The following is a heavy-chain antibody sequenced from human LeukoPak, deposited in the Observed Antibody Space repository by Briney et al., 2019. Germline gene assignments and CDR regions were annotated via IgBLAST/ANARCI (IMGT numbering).Heavy chain of an antibody. J-gene: IGHJ4*02. CDR2: ISASNGNT. Sequence: ASVKVSCKASGYTFTSYGISWARQAPGQGLEWMGWISASNGNTDHAQKFQGRVTMTTDTSTTTAYMELRSLRSDGTAVHYCARDTSYSWYDTFGDYWGQGTLVTVSS. D-gene: IGHD6-13*01. CDR1: GYTFTSYG. V-gene: IGHV1-18*01. CDR3: ARDTSYSWYDTFGDY.